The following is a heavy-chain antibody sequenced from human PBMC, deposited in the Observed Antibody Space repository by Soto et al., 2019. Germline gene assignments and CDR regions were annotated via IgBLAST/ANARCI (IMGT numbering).Heavy chain of an antibody. V-gene: IGHV4-28*01. Sequence: QVQLQESGPGLVKPSDTLSLTCAVSGYSISSSNWWGWIRQPPGKGLEWIGYIYYSGTTYYNPSPKSRVTMAVDTSKNQFSLKLTSVTAVDTAVYYCARREIQGPIDYWGQGTLVTVSS. CDR2: IYYSGTT. D-gene: IGHD1-26*01. CDR1: GYSISSSNW. J-gene: IGHJ4*02. CDR3: ARREIQGPIDY.